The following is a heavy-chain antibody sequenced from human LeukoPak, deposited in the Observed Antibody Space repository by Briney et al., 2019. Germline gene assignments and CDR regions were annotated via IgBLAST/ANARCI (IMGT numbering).Heavy chain of an antibody. V-gene: IGHV1-18*01. CDR1: GYTFTSYG. CDR3: AGPVGANLYYYYGMDV. Sequence: GASVTVSCKASGYTFTSYGISWVRQAPGQGLEWMGWISAYNGNTNYAQKLQGRVTMTTDTSTSTAYMELRSLRSDDTAVYYCAGPVGANLYYYYGMDVWGQGTTVTVSS. D-gene: IGHD1-26*01. J-gene: IGHJ6*02. CDR2: ISAYNGNT.